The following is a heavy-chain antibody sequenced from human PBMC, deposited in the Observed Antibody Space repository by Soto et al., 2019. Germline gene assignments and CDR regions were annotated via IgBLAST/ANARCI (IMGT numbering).Heavy chain of an antibody. CDR1: GDSISSYH. Sequence: PSGALSLTSTPSGDSISSYHWSWIRQPPGKGLEWIGYIYYSGSTHYNPSLKSRVTISVDTSKNQFSLKLTSMTAADTAVYYCARGSSDYYGCFVGYYFDYRGHRPLVTVSS. D-gene: IGHD3-16*01. CDR3: ARGSSDYYGCFVGYYFDY. J-gene: IGHJ4*01. V-gene: IGHV4-59*12. CDR2: IYYSGST.